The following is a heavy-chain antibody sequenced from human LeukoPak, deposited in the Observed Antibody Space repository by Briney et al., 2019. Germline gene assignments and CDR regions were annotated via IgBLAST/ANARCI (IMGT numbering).Heavy chain of an antibody. J-gene: IGHJ4*02. Sequence: EASVKVSCKASGYTFTSYDINWVRQATAQGLEWMGWMNANSGDTGYAQSFQGRVTMTRNTSISTAYMELSSLRSEDTAIYYCARGGTYLPFGYWGQGTLVTVSS. CDR1: GYTFTSYD. CDR2: MNANSGDT. D-gene: IGHD3-3*01. V-gene: IGHV1-8*01. CDR3: ARGGTYLPFGY.